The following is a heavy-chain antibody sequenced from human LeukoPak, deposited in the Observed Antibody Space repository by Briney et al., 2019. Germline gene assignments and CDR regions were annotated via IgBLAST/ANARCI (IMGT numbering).Heavy chain of an antibody. CDR1: GGSISSGGYY. V-gene: IGHV4-31*03. D-gene: IGHD3-10*01. Sequence: SETLSLTCTVSGGSISSGGYYWSSIRQHPGKGLEWIGYIYYSGSTYYNPSLKSRVTISVDTSKNQFSLKLSSVTAADTAVYYCARVSSLWFGELSSFDYWGQGTLVTVSS. J-gene: IGHJ4*02. CDR3: ARVSSLWFGELSSFDY. CDR2: IYYSGST.